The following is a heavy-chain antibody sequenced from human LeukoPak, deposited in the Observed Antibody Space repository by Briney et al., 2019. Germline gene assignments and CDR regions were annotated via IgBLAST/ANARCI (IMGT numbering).Heavy chain of an antibody. V-gene: IGHV4-4*07. CDR2: IYTSGST. CDR3: ARDTPLDRYYYDSSGYSSASQFDY. Sequence: SETLSLTCTVSGGSISSYYWSWIRQPAGKGLEWIGRIYTSGSTNYNPSLKSRVTMSVDTSKNQFSLKLSSVTAANTAVYYCARDTPLDRYYYDSSGYSSASQFDYWGQGTLVAVSS. D-gene: IGHD3-22*01. CDR1: GGSISSYY. J-gene: IGHJ4*02.